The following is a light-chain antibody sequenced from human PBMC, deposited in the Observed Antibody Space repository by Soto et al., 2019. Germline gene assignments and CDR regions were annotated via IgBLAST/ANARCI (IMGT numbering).Light chain of an antibody. Sequence: EIVMTQSPATLSVSPGERVTLSCRASQSVSSNLAWHQQKLGQAPRLLIYGATTRATGIPARFSGSGSGAEFTLTISSLQSEDFAVYYCLQYNDWPRTFGQGTKVEIK. V-gene: IGKV3-15*01. CDR3: LQYNDWPRT. CDR2: GAT. J-gene: IGKJ1*01. CDR1: QSVSSN.